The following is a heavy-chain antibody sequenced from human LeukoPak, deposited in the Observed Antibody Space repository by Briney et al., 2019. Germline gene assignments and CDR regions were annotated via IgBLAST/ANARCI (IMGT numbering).Heavy chain of an antibody. Sequence: WASVKVSCKVSGYTLTELSMHWVRQAPGKGLEWMGGFDPEDGETIYAQKFQGRVTMTEDTSTDTAYMELSSLRSEDTAMYFCARKGLLGSGKPWFDPWGQGTLVTISS. CDR3: ARKGLLGSGKPWFDP. J-gene: IGHJ5*02. V-gene: IGHV1-24*01. CDR2: FDPEDGET. D-gene: IGHD2-15*01. CDR1: GYTLTELS.